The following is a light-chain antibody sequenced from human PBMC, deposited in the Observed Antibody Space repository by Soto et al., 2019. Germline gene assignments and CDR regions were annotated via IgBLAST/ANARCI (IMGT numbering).Light chain of an antibody. J-gene: IGKJ1*01. CDR3: QQYHNAGST. CDR2: GAS. Sequence: IVMTQSPATLSVFTGGRASLSCRASQSVSNNLAWYQKEPGQAPRLLIYGASTRAAGISVRFSGSGSGTKFTLIISSLQSDDSAVYYCQQYHNAGSTFGQGTKVEI. CDR1: QSVSNN. V-gene: IGKV3-15*01.